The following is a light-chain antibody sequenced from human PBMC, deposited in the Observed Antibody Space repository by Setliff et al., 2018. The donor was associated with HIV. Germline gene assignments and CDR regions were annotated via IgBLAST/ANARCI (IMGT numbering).Light chain of an antibody. J-gene: IGLJ1*01. V-gene: IGLV2-14*01. CDR3: CSNTGSNTYV. CDR1: SNDIGGYNY. Sequence: QSVLTQPASVSGSPGQSITISCTGTSNDIGGYNYVSWYQQHPGKAPKLMIYQASKRPSGVSNRFSGSKSGNTASLTISGLQAEDEADYYCCSNTGSNTYVFGTGTKVTVL. CDR2: QAS.